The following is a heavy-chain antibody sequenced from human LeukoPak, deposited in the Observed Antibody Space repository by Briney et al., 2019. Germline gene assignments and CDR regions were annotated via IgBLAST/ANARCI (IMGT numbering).Heavy chain of an antibody. D-gene: IGHD6-13*01. V-gene: IGHV1-8*01. J-gene: IGHJ6*03. Sequence: GASVTVSRKASGYTFTSYDINWVRQATGQGREWMGRMNPNSGNTGYAQKFQGRVTMTRNTSISTAYMELSSLRSEDTAVYYCARTQQLTHYYYYYMDVWGKGTTVTVSS. CDR1: GYTFTSYD. CDR3: ARTQQLTHYYYYYMDV. CDR2: MNPNSGNT.